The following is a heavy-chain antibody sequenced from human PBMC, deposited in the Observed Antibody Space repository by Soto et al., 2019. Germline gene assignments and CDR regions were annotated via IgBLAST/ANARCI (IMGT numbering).Heavy chain of an antibody. CDR3: ARRSVAGTRYYFDY. V-gene: IGHV4-59*01. J-gene: IGHJ4*02. CDR2: IYYSGST. D-gene: IGHD6-19*01. CDR1: GGSISSYY. Sequence: SETLSLTCTVSGGSISSYYWGWIRQPPGKGLERIGYIYYSGSTNYNPSPKSRVTISVDTSKNQFSLKLSSVTAADTAVYYCARRSVAGTRYYFDYWGQGTLVTVSS.